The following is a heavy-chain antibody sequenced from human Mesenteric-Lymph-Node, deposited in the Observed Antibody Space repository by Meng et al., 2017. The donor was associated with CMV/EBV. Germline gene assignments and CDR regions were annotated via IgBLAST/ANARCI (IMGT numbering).Heavy chain of an antibody. Sequence: GSLRLSCTVSGGSISSSSYYWGWIRQPPGKGLEWIGSIYYSGSTYYNPSLKSRVTISVDTSKNQFSLKLSSVTAADTAVYYCARSRYYYDSSGHYYYYGMDVWGQGTTVTVSS. CDR2: IYYSGST. CDR3: ARSRYYYDSSGHYYYYGMDV. J-gene: IGHJ6*02. D-gene: IGHD3-22*01. V-gene: IGHV4-39*01. CDR1: GGSISSSSYY.